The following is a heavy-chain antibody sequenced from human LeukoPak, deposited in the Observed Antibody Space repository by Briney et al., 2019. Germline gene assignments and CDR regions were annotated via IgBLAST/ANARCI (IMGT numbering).Heavy chain of an antibody. J-gene: IGHJ4*02. V-gene: IGHV4-38-2*01. D-gene: IGHD3-22*01. CDR1: GYSISSGCY. CDR3: ARHKYYDSSFDY. Sequence: SETLSLTCAVPGYSISSGCYWGWIRQPPGKGLEWIGSIYHSGSTYYNPSLKSRVTISVDTSKNQFSLKLSSVTAADTAVYYCARHKYYDSSFDYWGQGTLVTVSS. CDR2: IYHSGST.